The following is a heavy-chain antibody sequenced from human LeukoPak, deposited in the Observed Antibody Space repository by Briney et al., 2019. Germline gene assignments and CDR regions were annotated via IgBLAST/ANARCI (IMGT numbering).Heavy chain of an antibody. CDR2: INPNSGGT. CDR1: GYTFTGYY. Sequence: GASVKVSCKASGYTFTGYYMHWVRQAPGQGLEWMGWINPNSGGTNYAQKFQGRVTMTRDTSISTAYMELSRLRSDDTAVYYCARRGWGYCSGGSCYGYYYYYYMDVWGKGTTVTVSS. CDR3: ARRGWGYCSGGSCYGYYYYYYMDV. D-gene: IGHD2-15*01. V-gene: IGHV1-2*02. J-gene: IGHJ6*03.